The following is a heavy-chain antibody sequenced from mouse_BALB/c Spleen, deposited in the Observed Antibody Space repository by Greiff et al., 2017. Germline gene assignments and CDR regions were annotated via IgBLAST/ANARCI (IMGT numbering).Heavy chain of an antibody. Sequence: VHLVESGAELARPGASVKMSCKASGYTFTSYTMHWVKQRPGQGLEWIGYINPSSGYTNYNQKFKDKATLTADKSSSTAYMQLSSLTSEDSAVYYCARSDGGYFDYWGQGTTLTVSS. D-gene: IGHD1-1*01. CDR2: INPSSGYT. V-gene: IGHV1-4*01. CDR1: GYTFTSYT. J-gene: IGHJ2*01. CDR3: ARSDGGYFDY.